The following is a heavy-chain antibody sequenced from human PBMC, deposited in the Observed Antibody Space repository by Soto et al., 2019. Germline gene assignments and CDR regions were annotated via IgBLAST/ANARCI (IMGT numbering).Heavy chain of an antibody. CDR3: ARNYGGNSDY. Sequence: SQTLSLTCTVSGGSISSSSYYWGWIRQPPGKGLEWIGSIYYSGSTYYNPSLKSRVTISVDTSKNQFSLKLSSVTAADTAVYYCARNYGGNSDYWGQGTLVTVSS. J-gene: IGHJ4*02. V-gene: IGHV4-39*01. D-gene: IGHD4-17*01. CDR1: GGSISSSSYY. CDR2: IYYSGST.